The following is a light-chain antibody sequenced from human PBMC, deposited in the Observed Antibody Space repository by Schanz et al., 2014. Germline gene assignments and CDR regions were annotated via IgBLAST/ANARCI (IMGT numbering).Light chain of an antibody. CDR2: ANT. CDR3: AAWDDSLNGWV. J-gene: IGLJ3*02. V-gene: IGLV1-40*01. Sequence: QSVLTQPPSVSGAPGQRVTISCNGSTSNIGSGFQVHWYRQLPGSAPTLVIYANTLRPSGVPDRFSGSKSDTSASLAITGLQAEDEADYYCAAWDDSLNGWVFGGGTKLTVL. CDR1: TSNIGSGFQ.